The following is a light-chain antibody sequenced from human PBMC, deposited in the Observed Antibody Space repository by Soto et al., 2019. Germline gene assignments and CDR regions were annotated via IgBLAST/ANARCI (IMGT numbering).Light chain of an antibody. CDR2: AVT. Sequence: QSALTQPASVSGSPGQSITISCTGTSSDIGGYNFVSWYHQHPGKAPKLLIYAVTNRPSGIPDRFSGSKSGNPASLTISGLQAEDEADYYCASYTTSTTLVFGGGTKVTVL. CDR3: ASYTTSTTLV. J-gene: IGLJ2*01. V-gene: IGLV2-14*01. CDR1: SSDIGGYNF.